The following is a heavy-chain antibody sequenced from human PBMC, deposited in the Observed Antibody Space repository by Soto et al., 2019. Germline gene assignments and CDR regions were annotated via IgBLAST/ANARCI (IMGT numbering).Heavy chain of an antibody. CDR2: INPNSGGT. D-gene: IGHD6-13*01. CDR3: ARGAAAGTGGYY. CDR1: GYTFTGYY. Sequence: ASVKVSCKDSGYTFTGYYMHWVRQAPGQGLEWMGWINPNSGGTNYAQKFQGRVTMTRDTSISTAYMELSRLRSDDTAVYYCARGAAAGTGGYYWGQGTLVTVSS. J-gene: IGHJ4*02. V-gene: IGHV1-2*02.